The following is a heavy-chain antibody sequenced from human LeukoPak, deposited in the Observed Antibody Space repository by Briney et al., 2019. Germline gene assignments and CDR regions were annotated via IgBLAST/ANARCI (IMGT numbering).Heavy chain of an antibody. CDR2: IWYDGSNK. V-gene: IGHV3-33*01. Sequence: PGGSLRLSCAASGFTFSSYGMHWVRQAPGKGLEWVAVIWYDGSNKYYADSVKGRFTISRDNSKNTLYLQMNSLRAEDTAVYYCAREGRCGGDCYYDHWGQGTLVTVSS. CDR1: GFTFSSYG. J-gene: IGHJ4*02. D-gene: IGHD2-21*02. CDR3: AREGRCGGDCYYDH.